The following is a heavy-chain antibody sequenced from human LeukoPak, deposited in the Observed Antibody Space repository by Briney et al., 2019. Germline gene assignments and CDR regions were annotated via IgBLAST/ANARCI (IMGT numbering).Heavy chain of an antibody. CDR1: GYTFTSYY. Sequence: ASVKVSCKASGYTFTSYYMHWVRQAPGQGLEWMGIINPSGGSTSYAQKLQGRVTMTTDTSTSTAYMELRSLRSDDTAVYYCARWEVGATTDFDYWGQGTLVTVSP. J-gene: IGHJ4*02. D-gene: IGHD1-26*01. CDR3: ARWEVGATTDFDY. V-gene: IGHV1-46*01. CDR2: INPSGGST.